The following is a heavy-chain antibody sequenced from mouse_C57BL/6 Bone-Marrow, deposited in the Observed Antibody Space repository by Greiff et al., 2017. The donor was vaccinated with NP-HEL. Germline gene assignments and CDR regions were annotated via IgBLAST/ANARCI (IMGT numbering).Heavy chain of an antibody. CDR2: IHPNSGST. V-gene: IGHV1-64*01. CDR3: ARGLLWLRRRDYYAMDH. D-gene: IGHD2-2*01. CDR1: GYTFTSYW. Sequence: QVQLQQPGAELVKPGASVKLSCKASGYTFTSYWMHWVKQRPGQGLEWIGMIHPNSGSTNYNEKFKSKATLTVDKSSSTAYMQLSSLTSEDSAVYYCARGLLWLRRRDYYAMDHWGQGTSVTVSS. J-gene: IGHJ4*01.